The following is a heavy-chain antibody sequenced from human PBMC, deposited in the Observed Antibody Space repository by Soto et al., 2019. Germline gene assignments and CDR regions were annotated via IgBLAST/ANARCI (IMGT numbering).Heavy chain of an antibody. CDR1: GFTFSSHW. Sequence: GGSLRLSCVASGFTFSSHWMHWVRQAPGKGLAWVSGINNDGSDTSYADSVKGRFTVSRDNARNTLYLQMNSLRGEDMAVYYCARDRPHNWFDPWGQGTLVTVSS. J-gene: IGHJ5*02. V-gene: IGHV3-74*01. CDR2: INNDGSDT. CDR3: ARDRPHNWFDP.